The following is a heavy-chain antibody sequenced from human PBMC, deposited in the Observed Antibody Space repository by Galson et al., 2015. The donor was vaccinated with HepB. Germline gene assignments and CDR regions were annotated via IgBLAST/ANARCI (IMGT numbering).Heavy chain of an antibody. Sequence: PALVKPTQTVTLTCTFSGFSLSTSGVGVGWIRQPPGMALEWLTTSSSNDDKRYSPSLKSRLTITKDTSKNQVVLTMTNVDPVDTATYHCAHRVPSSWYYFDYWGQGTLVTVSS. CDR3: AHRVPSSWYYFDY. V-gene: IGHV2-5*01. CDR1: GFSLSTSGVG. D-gene: IGHD6-13*01. J-gene: IGHJ4*02. CDR2: SSSNDDK.